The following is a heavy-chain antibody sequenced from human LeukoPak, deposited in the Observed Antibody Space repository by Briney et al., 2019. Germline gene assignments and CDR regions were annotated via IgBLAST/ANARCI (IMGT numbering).Heavy chain of an antibody. J-gene: IGHJ5*02. CDR1: GGSITSGSYY. V-gene: IGHV4-61*02. CDR3: AKDGSWDYLNWFDP. Sequence: SETLSLTCTVSGGSITSGSYYWTWIRQPAGKGLEYIGRIYTSGSTNYNPSLKSRVTISVDTSKNQFSLKLSSVTAADTAVYYCAKDGSWDYLNWFDPWGQGTLVTVSS. CDR2: IYTSGST. D-gene: IGHD3-10*01.